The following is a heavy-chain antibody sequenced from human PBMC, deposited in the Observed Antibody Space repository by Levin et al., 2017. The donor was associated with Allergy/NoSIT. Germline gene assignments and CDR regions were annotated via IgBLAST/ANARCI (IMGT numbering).Heavy chain of an antibody. V-gene: IGHV3-64D*06. Sequence: GESLKISCSASGFTFSSYAMHWVRQAPGKGLEYVSAISSNGGSTYYADSVKGRFTISRDNSKNTLYLQMSSLRAEDTAVYYCVKEQRIQLWYGNFDYWGQGTLVTVSS. CDR2: ISSNGGST. CDR1: GFTFSSYA. J-gene: IGHJ4*02. D-gene: IGHD5-18*01. CDR3: VKEQRIQLWYGNFDY.